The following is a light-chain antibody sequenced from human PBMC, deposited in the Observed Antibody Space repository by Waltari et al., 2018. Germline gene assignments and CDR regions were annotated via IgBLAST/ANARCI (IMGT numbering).Light chain of an antibody. V-gene: IGKV1-9*01. Sequence: DIQLTQSPSFLSASVGGRVTLTCLPSQGITTYLVWYQQKPGKAPKVLIYAASTLQSGVPPRFSGSGSGTEFTLTITSLQPEDFATYYCQPVNGYPLTFGGGTKVEIK. CDR1: QGITTY. CDR2: AAS. J-gene: IGKJ4*01. CDR3: QPVNGYPLT.